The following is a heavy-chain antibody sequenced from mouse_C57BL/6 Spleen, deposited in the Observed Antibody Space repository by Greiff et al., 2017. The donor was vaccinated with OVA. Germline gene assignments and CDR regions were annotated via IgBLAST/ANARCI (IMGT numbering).Heavy chain of an antibody. CDR3: TTNTFAY. CDR2: IDPENGDT. J-gene: IGHJ3*01. Sequence: EVQLQQSGAELVRPGASVKLSCTASGFNIKDDYMHWVKQRPEQGLEWIGWIDPENGDTEYASKFQGKATITADTSSNTAYLQLSSLTAEDTAVYYCTTNTFAYWGQGTLVTVSA. V-gene: IGHV14-4*01. CDR1: GFNIKDDY.